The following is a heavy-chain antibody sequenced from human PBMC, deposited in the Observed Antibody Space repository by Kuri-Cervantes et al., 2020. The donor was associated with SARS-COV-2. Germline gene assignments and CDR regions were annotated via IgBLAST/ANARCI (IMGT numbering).Heavy chain of an antibody. CDR3: ARLPALPWYFDY. J-gene: IGHJ4*02. V-gene: IGHV4-59*08. Sequence: GSLRLSCTVSGGSISSYYWSWIRQPPGKGLEWIGYIHYSGSTNYNPSLKSRVTISVDTSKNQFSLKLSSVTAADTAVYYCARLPALPWYFDYWGQGTLVTVSS. CDR1: GGSISSYY. CDR2: IHYSGST.